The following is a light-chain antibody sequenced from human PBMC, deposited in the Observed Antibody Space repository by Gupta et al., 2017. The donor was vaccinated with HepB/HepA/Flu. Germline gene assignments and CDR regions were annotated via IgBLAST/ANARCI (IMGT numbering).Light chain of an antibody. J-gene: IGKJ2*04. Sequence: DIQMTQSPSSLSASVGDRVTITCRASQTIITYLNWYQQKPGKAPKVLIYGASSLQSGVPSRFSGSGSGTDFTLTISSLQPEDFATYFCQQTYSTPCSFGQGTKLEIK. CDR1: QTIITY. V-gene: IGKV1-39*01. CDR3: QQTYSTPCS. CDR2: GAS.